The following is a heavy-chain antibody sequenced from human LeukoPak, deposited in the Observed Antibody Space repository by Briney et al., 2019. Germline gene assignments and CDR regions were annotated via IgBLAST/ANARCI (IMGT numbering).Heavy chain of an antibody. CDR2: INHSGST. CDR3: ARKVLLWFGPLYDYTYNWFDP. J-gene: IGHJ5*02. CDR1: GGSFSGYY. Sequence: TSETLSLTCAVYGGSFSGYYWSWIRQPPGKGLEWIGEINHSGSTNYNPSLKSRVTISVDTSKNQFSLKLSSVTAADTAVYYCARKVLLWFGPLYDYTYNWFDPWGQGTLVTVSS. V-gene: IGHV4-34*01. D-gene: IGHD3-10*01.